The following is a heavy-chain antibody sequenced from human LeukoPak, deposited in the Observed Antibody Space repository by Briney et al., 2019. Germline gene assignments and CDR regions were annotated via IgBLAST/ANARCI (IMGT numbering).Heavy chain of an antibody. CDR3: ARQNRGGGLTGPLGQYYYYYYMDV. CDR2: IYFSGST. D-gene: IGHD1-1*01. V-gene: IGHV4-59*01. CDR1: GASISSDY. J-gene: IGHJ6*03. Sequence: SETLSLTCAVSGASISSDYWSWIREPPGKGREWIGYIYFSGSTHYNPSLQSRVTISVDTSKNQFSLKLSSVTAADTAVYYCARQNRGGGLTGPLGQYYYYYYMDVWGKGTTVTVSS.